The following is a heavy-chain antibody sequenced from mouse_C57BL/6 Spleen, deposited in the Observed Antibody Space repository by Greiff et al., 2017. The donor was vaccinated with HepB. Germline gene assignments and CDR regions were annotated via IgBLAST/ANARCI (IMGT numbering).Heavy chain of an antibody. J-gene: IGHJ3*01. Sequence: VQLQESGAELVEPGASVKMSCKASGYTFTTYPIEWMKQNHGKSLEWIGNFHPYNDDTKYNEKFKGKATLTVEKSSSTVYLELSRLTSDDSAVYYCARRYGSSYKGFAYWGQGTLVTVSA. CDR3: ARRYGSSYKGFAY. V-gene: IGHV1-47*01. D-gene: IGHD1-1*01. CDR1: GYTFTTYP. CDR2: FHPYNDDT.